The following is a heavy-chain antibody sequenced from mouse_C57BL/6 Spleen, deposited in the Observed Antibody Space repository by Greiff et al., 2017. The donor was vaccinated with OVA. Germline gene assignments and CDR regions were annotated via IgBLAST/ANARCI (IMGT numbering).Heavy chain of an antibody. J-gene: IGHJ4*01. Sequence: EVMLVESGGGLVKPGGSLKLSCAASGFTFSDYGMHWVRQAPEKGLEWVAYISSGSSTIYYADTVKGRFTISRDNAKNTLFLQMTSLRSEDTAMYYCARPQLGAYAMDYWGQGTSVTVSS. D-gene: IGHD4-1*02. CDR1: GFTFSDYG. V-gene: IGHV5-17*01. CDR2: ISSGSSTI. CDR3: ARPQLGAYAMDY.